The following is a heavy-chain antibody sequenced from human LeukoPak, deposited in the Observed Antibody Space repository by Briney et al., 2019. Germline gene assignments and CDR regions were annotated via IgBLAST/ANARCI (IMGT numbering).Heavy chain of an antibody. Sequence: SGTLSLTCAVSGGSISSSNWWSWVRQPPGKGLEWIGEIYHSGSTNYNPSLKSRATISVDKSKNQFSLKLSSVTAADTAVYYCARVPYSGSYRAFDIWGQGTMVTVSS. CDR3: ARVPYSGSYRAFDI. D-gene: IGHD1-26*01. J-gene: IGHJ3*02. CDR2: IYHSGST. V-gene: IGHV4-4*02. CDR1: GGSISSSNW.